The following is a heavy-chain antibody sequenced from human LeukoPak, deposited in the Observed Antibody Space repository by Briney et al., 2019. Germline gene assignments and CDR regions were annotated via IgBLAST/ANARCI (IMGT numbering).Heavy chain of an antibody. CDR2: ISSSSSYI. D-gene: IGHD6-13*01. J-gene: IGHJ4*02. CDR1: RVTFSSYS. V-gene: IGHV3-21*01. Sequence: PGGSLRLSCADPRVTFSSYSMNWVRQAPGKGLEWVSSISSSSSYIYYADSVKGRFTISRDNAKNSLYLQMNSLRAEDTAVYYCAPGASIAAAGTKGHYFDYWGQGTLVTVSS. CDR3: APGASIAAAGTKGHYFDY.